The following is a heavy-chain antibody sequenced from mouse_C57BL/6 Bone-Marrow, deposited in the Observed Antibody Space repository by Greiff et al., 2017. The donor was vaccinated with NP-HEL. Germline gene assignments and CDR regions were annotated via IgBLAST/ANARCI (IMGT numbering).Heavy chain of an antibody. CDR2: ISYDGSN. CDR3: ARGNYSNYLGY. D-gene: IGHD2-5*01. CDR1: GYSITSGYC. J-gene: IGHJ2*01. Sequence: VQLKQSGPGLVKPSQSLSLTCSVTGYSITSGYCWNWIRQFPGNKLEWMGYISYDGSNNYNPSLKNRISITRDTSKNQFFLKLNSVTTEDTATYYCARGNYSNYLGYWGQGTTLTVSS. V-gene: IGHV3-6*01.